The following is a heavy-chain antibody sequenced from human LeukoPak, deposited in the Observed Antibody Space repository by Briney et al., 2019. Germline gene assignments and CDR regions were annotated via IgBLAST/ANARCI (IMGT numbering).Heavy chain of an antibody. J-gene: IGHJ3*02. CDR3: ARKVYGDAFDI. CDR1: GDSVRTNNYY. CDR2: IHYSGNT. V-gene: IGHV4-61*01. Sequence: SETLSLTCTVSGDSVRTNNYYWSWIRQPPGEGLEWIGYIHYSGNTNYNTSLKSRVTISVDTSKSQFSLKLSSVTAADTAVYYCARKVYGDAFDIWGQGTMVTVSS. D-gene: IGHD6-6*01.